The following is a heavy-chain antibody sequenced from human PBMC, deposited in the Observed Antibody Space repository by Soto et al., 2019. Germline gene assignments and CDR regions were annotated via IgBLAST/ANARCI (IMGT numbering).Heavy chain of an antibody. D-gene: IGHD6-13*01. CDR3: ARGMYGYSSLRVAFDI. Sequence: SETLSLTCTVSGGSISSYYWSWIRQPPGKGLEWIGYIYYSGSTNYNPSLKSRVTISVDTSKNQFSLKLSSVTAADTAVYYCARGMYGYSSLRVAFDIWGQGTMVTVSS. CDR2: IYYSGST. J-gene: IGHJ3*02. CDR1: GGSISSYY. V-gene: IGHV4-59*01.